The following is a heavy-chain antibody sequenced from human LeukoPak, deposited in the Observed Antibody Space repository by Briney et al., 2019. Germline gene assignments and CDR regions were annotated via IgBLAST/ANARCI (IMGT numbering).Heavy chain of an antibody. V-gene: IGHV3-21*01. Sequence: GGSLRLSCAAAGFTFSSHAMSWVRQAPGKGLEWVSSIGSSSSYIYYADSVKGRFTISRDNAKNSLYLQMNSLRAEDTAVYYCARDGYGSGSYSPFDYWGQGTLVTVSS. D-gene: IGHD3-10*01. J-gene: IGHJ4*02. CDR2: IGSSSSYI. CDR1: GFTFSSHA. CDR3: ARDGYGSGSYSPFDY.